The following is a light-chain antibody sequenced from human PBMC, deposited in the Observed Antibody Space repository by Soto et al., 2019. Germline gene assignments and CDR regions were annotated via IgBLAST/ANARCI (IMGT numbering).Light chain of an antibody. CDR3: SSYTSSIYV. Sequence: QSVLAQPASVSGSPGQSITISCTGTSSDVGGYNYVPWYQQHPGKAPKLMIYEVSNRPSGVSNRFSGSKSGNTASLTISGLQAEDDADYYCSSYTSSIYVFGNGTKLTV. CDR2: EVS. J-gene: IGLJ1*01. V-gene: IGLV2-14*01. CDR1: SSDVGGYNY.